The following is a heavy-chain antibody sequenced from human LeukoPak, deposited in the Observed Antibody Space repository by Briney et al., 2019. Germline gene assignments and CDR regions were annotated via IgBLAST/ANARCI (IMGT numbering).Heavy chain of an antibody. CDR2: IYYSGST. J-gene: IGHJ2*01. Sequence: PSETLSLTCTVSGGSISSYYWSWIRQPPGKGLEWIGYIYYSGSTNYNPSLKSRVTISVDTSKNQFSLKLSSVTAADTAMYYCARDPGGYGGHSRDCYFDLWGRGTLVTVSS. D-gene: IGHD4-23*01. CDR1: GGSISSYY. CDR3: ARDPGGYGGHSRDCYFDL. V-gene: IGHV4-59*01.